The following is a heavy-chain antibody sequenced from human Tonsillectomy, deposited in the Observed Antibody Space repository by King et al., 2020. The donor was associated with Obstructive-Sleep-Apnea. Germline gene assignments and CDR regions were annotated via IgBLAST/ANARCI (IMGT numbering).Heavy chain of an antibody. V-gene: IGHV4-31*03. J-gene: IGHJ6*02. CDR1: GGSISSGGYY. CDR2: IHYSGST. Sequence: QLQESGPGLVKPSQTLSLTCTFSGGSISSGGYYWSWIRQHPGKGLEWIGYIHYSGSTYYNPSLKCRGTISVDTSKNQFSLKLSSVTAADTAVYYCARANSYDILTGYYSPMDVWGQGTTVTVSS. CDR3: ARANSYDILTGYYSPMDV. D-gene: IGHD3-9*01.